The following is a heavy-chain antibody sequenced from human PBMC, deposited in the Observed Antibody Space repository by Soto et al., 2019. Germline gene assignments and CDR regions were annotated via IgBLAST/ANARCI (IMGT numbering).Heavy chain of an antibody. CDR1: GGSISSGGYY. Sequence: SETLSLTCTVSGGSISSGGYYWRWIRQHPGKGLEWIGCIYYSGSTYYNPSLKSRVTISVDTSKNQFSLKLSSVTAADTAVYYCARRRSGDDFWSGYYPNYYYGMDVWGQGTTVTVSS. V-gene: IGHV4-39*01. CDR2: IYYSGST. D-gene: IGHD3-3*01. CDR3: ARRRSGDDFWSGYYPNYYYGMDV. J-gene: IGHJ6*02.